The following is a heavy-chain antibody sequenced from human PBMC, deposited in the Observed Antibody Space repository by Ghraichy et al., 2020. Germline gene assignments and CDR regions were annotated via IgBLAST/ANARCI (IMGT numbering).Heavy chain of an antibody. CDR2: IYYSGST. CDR3: ARDSPHGADLDY. Sequence: SETLSLTCTVSGGSISSSSYYWGWIRQPPGKGLEWIGSIYYSGSTYYNPSLKSRVTISVDTSKNQFSLKLSSVTAADTAVYYCARDSPHGADLDYWGQGTLVTVSS. CDR1: GGSISSSSYY. D-gene: IGHD1-26*01. J-gene: IGHJ4*02. V-gene: IGHV4-39*07.